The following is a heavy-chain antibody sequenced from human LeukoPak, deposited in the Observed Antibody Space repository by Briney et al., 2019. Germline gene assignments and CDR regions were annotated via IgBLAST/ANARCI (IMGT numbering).Heavy chain of an antibody. V-gene: IGHV3-21*01. D-gene: IGHD2-15*01. CDR3: ARELLRYFDL. CDR2: ISSSSSYI. CDR1: GFTFSSYS. J-gene: IGHJ2*01. Sequence: GGSLRLSCAASGFTFSSYSMNWVRQAPGKGLEWVSSISSSSSYIYYADSVKGRFTISRDNAKNSLYLQINSLRAEDTAVYYCARELLRYFDLWGRGTLVTVSS.